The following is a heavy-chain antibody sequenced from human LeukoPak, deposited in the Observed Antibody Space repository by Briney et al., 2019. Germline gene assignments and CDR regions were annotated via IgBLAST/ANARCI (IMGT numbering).Heavy chain of an antibody. CDR1: GGSFSGYY. V-gene: IGHV4-34*01. Sequence: SETLSLTCAVYGGSFSGYYWSWIRQPPGKGLEWIGEINHSGSTNYNPSLKSRVTISVDTSKNQFSLKLSSVTAADTAVYYCATGVGVSNLDYWGQGTLVTVSS. CDR2: INHSGST. D-gene: IGHD3-16*01. CDR3: ATGVGVSNLDY. J-gene: IGHJ4*02.